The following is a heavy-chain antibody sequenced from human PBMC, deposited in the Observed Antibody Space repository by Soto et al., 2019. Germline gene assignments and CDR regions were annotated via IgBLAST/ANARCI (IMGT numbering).Heavy chain of an antibody. Sequence: QVQLVQSGAEVKKPGASVKVSCKASGYTFTSYGISWVRQAPGQGLEWMGWISAYNGNTNYAQKRQGRVTMTTDTSPSTAYMELRSLRSDDTAVYYCARVTTVTRDYYYYMDVWGKGTTVTVSS. J-gene: IGHJ6*03. CDR2: ISAYNGNT. CDR3: ARVTTVTRDYYYYMDV. D-gene: IGHD4-4*01. CDR1: GYTFTSYG. V-gene: IGHV1-18*01.